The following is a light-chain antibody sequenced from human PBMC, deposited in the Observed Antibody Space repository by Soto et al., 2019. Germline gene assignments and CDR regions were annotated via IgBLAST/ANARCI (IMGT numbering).Light chain of an antibody. CDR1: QSVSST. J-gene: IGKJ1*01. CDR3: QQYDNSVWT. V-gene: IGKV3-20*01. CDR2: GAS. Sequence: EMVMTQSPATLSVSQGGRGTLSSRASQSVSSTLAWYQQRPGQAPRLLIYGASRRATGIPDRFSGSGSGTDFTLTISRLEPEDLAVYYCQQYDNSVWTFGQGTKVDIK.